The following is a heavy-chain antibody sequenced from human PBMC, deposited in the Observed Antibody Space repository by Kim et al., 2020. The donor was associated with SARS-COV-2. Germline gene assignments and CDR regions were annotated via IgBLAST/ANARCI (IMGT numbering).Heavy chain of an antibody. CDR1: GYTFTSYG. V-gene: IGHV1-18*01. CDR2: ISAYNGNT. CDR3: ARDPAYYDFWSGYFPRDYYYYYGMDV. D-gene: IGHD3-3*01. Sequence: ASVKVSCKASGYTFTSYGISWVRQAPGQGLEWMGWISAYNGNTNYAQKLQGRVTMTTDTSTSTAYMELRSLRSDDTAVYYCARDPAYYDFWSGYFPRDYYYYYGMDVWGQGTTVTVSS. J-gene: IGHJ6*02.